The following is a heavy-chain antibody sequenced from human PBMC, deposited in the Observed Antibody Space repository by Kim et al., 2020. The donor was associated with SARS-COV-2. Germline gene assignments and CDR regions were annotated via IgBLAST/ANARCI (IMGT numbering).Heavy chain of an antibody. CDR1: GYTFHSYW. CDR2: IYPGDSEI. J-gene: IGHJ4*02. D-gene: IGHD6-13*01. CDR3: ARRLPAAGFDY. Sequence: GESLKISCQGSGYTFHSYWIGWVRQMPGKGLEWVGIIYPGDSEIRYSPSFRGQVTISADTSIRTAYLQWNTLKASDSAMYYCARRLPAAGFDYWGQGTLV. V-gene: IGHV5-51*01.